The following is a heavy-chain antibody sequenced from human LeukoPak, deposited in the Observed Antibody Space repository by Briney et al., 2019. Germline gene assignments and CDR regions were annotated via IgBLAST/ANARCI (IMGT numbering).Heavy chain of an antibody. CDR2: ISSRSYT. J-gene: IGHJ6*02. CDR3: ARAATYYDILTGAPGYYGMDV. V-gene: IGHV3-11*05. Sequence: GGSLRLSCAASGFTFSDYYMSWIRQAPGKGLEWVSYISSRSYTNYADSVKGRFTISRDNAKNSLYLQMNSLRAEDTAVYYCARAATYYDILTGAPGYYGMDVWGQGTTVAVSS. D-gene: IGHD3-9*01. CDR1: GFTFSDYY.